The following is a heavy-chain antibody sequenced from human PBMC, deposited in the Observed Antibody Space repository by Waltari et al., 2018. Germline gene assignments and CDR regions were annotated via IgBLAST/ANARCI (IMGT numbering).Heavy chain of an antibody. CDR2: IETSGST. J-gene: IGHJ4*03. CDR1: GGSISSYY. D-gene: IGHD3-22*01. Sequence: QVQLQESGPGLVKPSETLSLTCTVSGGSISSYYWSWIRQPAGKGLEWIGLIETSGSTNSNPALKSRVTMSVDTSKTQFSLKRSSVTAADTAVYYCAREDDSSGYYSLNFDYWGQGTTVTVSS. CDR3: AREDDSSGYYSLNFDY. V-gene: IGHV4-4*07.